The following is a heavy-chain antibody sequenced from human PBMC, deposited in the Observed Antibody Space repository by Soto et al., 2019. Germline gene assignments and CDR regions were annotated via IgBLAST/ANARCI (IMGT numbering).Heavy chain of an antibody. Sequence: GGSLRLSCAASGFTFTNAWMSWVRQAPGKGLEWVGRIKSKTDGGTTDYAAPVKGRFTISRDDSKNTLYLQMNSLKTEDTAVYYCTTARGTYGAEYFQHWGQGTMVTVSS. J-gene: IGHJ1*01. D-gene: IGHD4-17*01. CDR3: TTARGTYGAEYFQH. CDR2: IKSKTDGGTT. CDR1: GFTFTNAW. V-gene: IGHV3-15*01.